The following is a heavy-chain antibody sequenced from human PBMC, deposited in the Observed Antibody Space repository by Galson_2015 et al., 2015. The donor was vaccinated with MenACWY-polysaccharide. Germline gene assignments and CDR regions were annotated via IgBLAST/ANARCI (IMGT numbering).Heavy chain of an antibody. CDR3: ARIIARKYTFADS. CDR1: GYTFTDYF. CDR2: VNPNSGNT. J-gene: IGHJ4*02. Sequence: SVKVSCKASGYTFTDYFVHWVRQAPGQGLEWMGWVNPNSGNTGYAQKFQGRVTMTSNSAMTTAYMELSSLRSEDTAVYYCARIIARKYTFADSWGQGTLVTVSS. V-gene: IGHV1-8*02. D-gene: IGHD2-21*01.